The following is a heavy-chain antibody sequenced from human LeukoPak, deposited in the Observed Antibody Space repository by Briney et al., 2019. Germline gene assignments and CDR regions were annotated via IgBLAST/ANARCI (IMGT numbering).Heavy chain of an antibody. Sequence: GGSLRLSCAASGFTFSTYAMSWVRQAPGKGLEWVSAIGGSGGSTYYADSVKGRFTISRDDSKNTLYLQMNSLRAEDTAVYYCARDSKWLRYVRSYYMDVWGKGTTVTISS. V-gene: IGHV3-23*01. J-gene: IGHJ6*03. D-gene: IGHD5-12*01. CDR2: IGGSGGST. CDR3: ARDSKWLRYVRSYYMDV. CDR1: GFTFSTYA.